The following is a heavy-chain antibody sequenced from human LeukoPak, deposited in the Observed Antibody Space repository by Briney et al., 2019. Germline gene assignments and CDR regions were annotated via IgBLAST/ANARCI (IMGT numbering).Heavy chain of an antibody. CDR2: IIPIFGTA. CDR3: AGSRWGPMGDYYYYYYMDV. Sequence: GASVKVSCKASGGTFSSYAISWVRQAPGQGLEWMGGIIPIFGTANYAQKFQGRVTITADESTSTAYMELSSLRSEDTAGYYCAGSRWGPMGDYYYYYYMDVWGKGTTVTVSS. V-gene: IGHV1-69*01. D-gene: IGHD3-10*01. J-gene: IGHJ6*03. CDR1: GGTFSSYA.